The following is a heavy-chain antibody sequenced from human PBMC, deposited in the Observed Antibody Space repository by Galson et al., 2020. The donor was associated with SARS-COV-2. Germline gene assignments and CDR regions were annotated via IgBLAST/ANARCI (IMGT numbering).Heavy chain of an antibody. J-gene: IGHJ4*02. CDR1: GFSLSTSGMC. Sequence: SGPTLVKPTQTLTLTCTFSGFSLSTSGMCVSWIRQPPGKALEWLALIDWDDDKYYSTSLKTRLTISKDTSKNQVVLTMTNMDPVDTATYYCARINYDILTGYFYCDYWGQGTLVTVSS. V-gene: IGHV2-70*01. CDR2: IDWDDDK. D-gene: IGHD3-9*01. CDR3: ARINYDILTGYFYCDY.